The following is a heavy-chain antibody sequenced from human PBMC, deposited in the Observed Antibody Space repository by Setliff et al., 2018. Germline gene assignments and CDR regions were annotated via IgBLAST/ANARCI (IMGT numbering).Heavy chain of an antibody. Sequence: SETLSLTCSVSGASISSGSNYWSWIRQPAGKGVEWIGHILSSGGTNYNPSLKNRVSISLDTSKNQFSLNLNSVTAADTAVYFCARDTPHDPVSSNWYRNWFGPWGQGTPVTVSS. CDR2: ILSSGGT. CDR3: ARDTPHDPVSSNWYRNWFGP. V-gene: IGHV4-61*09. J-gene: IGHJ5*02. D-gene: IGHD6-13*01. CDR1: GASISSGSNY.